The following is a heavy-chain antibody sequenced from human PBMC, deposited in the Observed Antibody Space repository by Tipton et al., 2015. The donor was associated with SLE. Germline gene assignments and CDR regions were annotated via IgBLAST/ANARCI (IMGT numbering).Heavy chain of an antibody. V-gene: IGHV5-51*03. CDR3: AAGSVEMTTLFDY. J-gene: IGHJ4*02. CDR1: GDSFTTYW. CDR2: IYPGDSDT. D-gene: IGHD5-24*01. Sequence: QLVQSGPEGKKPGESLKISCKGSGDSFTTYWIGWVRQMPGKGLEWMGFIYPGDSDTKYSPSFQGPVTISADKSISTAYLQWSSLKASDTAMYYCAAGSVEMTTLFDYWGQGTLVTVSS.